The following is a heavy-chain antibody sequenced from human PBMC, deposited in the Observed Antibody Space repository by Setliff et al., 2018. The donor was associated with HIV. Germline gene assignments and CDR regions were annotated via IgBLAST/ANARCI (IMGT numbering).Heavy chain of an antibody. CDR3: VRHVWSDDFLVPGWFDS. Sequence: ASETLSLTCTVSGGSIIDSRYFWGWVRQPPGKGLEWIGSVSYSGITYYSSSLKSRVTVSVDTSRIQFSLKLTSVTAADTAVYKCVRHVWSDDFLVPGWFDSWSQGTLVTVSS. J-gene: IGHJ5*01. D-gene: IGHD3-3*01. CDR2: VSYSGIT. V-gene: IGHV4-39*01. CDR1: GGSIIDSRYF.